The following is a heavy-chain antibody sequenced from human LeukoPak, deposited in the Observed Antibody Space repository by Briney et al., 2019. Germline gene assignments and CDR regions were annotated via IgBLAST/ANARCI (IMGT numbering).Heavy chain of an antibody. Sequence: GGSLRLSCAASGFSFSIYNMPWVRQAPGKGLEWVSAISGSGGSTYYADSVKGRFTISRDNFKNTLYLQMNSLRAEDTAVYYCAKGYDFWSGYSIDYWGQGTLITVSS. J-gene: IGHJ4*02. V-gene: IGHV3-23*01. CDR1: GFSFSIYN. D-gene: IGHD3-3*01. CDR2: ISGSGGST. CDR3: AKGYDFWSGYSIDY.